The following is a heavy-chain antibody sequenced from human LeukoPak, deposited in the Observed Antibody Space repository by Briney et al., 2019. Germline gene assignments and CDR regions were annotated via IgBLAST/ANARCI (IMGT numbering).Heavy chain of an antibody. CDR3: AKSLVRWAFDY. CDR2: LTTDGGST. D-gene: IGHD4-23*01. J-gene: IGHJ4*02. V-gene: IGHV3-23*01. CDR1: GFSFSNYW. Sequence: PGGSLRLSCGASGFSFSNYWMSWVRQAPGKGLEWVSSLTTDGGSTEYADSVRGRFTISRDNSKNTLYLQMNSLRAEDTALYYCAKSLVRWAFDYWGQGTLVTVSS.